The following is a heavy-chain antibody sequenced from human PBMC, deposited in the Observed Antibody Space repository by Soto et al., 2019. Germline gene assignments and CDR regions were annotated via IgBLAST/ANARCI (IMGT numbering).Heavy chain of an antibody. CDR2: IKESGFA. D-gene: IGHD6-19*01. V-gene: IGHV4-34*01. CDR3: ARGKSSGPLYYFDT. J-gene: IGHJ4*02. CDR1: NGSFSDYF. Sequence: SETLSRTCGVYNGSFSDYFWNWIRQPPGKGLEWIGEIKESGFATYNPSLKRRVTMSVDTANNQFSLKVTSVTAADTAVYYCARGKSSGPLYYFDTWGQGTLVTVSS.